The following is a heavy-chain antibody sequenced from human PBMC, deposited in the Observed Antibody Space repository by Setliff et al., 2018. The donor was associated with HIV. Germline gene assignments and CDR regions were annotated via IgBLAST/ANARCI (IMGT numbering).Heavy chain of an antibody. CDR1: GGTFSNYA. D-gene: IGHD2-8*02. J-gene: IGHJ4*02. Sequence: ASVKVSCKASGGTFSNYAISWVRQAPGQGLEWMGWINTYSGNTNYAQKLQGRVTMATDASTNTAFMELSNLRSDDTAIYYCAREFSWSAFYFDSWGQGTQVTVSS. CDR3: AREFSWSAFYFDS. V-gene: IGHV1-18*04. CDR2: INTYSGNT.